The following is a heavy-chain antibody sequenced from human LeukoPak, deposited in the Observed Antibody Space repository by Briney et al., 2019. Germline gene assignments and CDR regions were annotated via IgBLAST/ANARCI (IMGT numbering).Heavy chain of an antibody. CDR1: GFSFTWFS. CDR3: VAARYSSGWHYFDY. J-gene: IGHJ4*02. D-gene: IGHD6-19*01. V-gene: IGHV3-21*01. Sequence: GGSLRLSCVASGFSFTWFSMSWVRRAPGKGLEWVSSLSYTESYRYYADSVRGRFTISRDDAKNSLYLQMDSLRVEDTAVYYCVAARYSSGWHYFDYWGQGALVTVS. CDR2: LSYTESYR.